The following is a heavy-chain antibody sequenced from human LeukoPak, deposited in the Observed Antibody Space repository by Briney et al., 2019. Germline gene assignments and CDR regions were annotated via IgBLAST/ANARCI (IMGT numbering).Heavy chain of an antibody. J-gene: IGHJ4*02. CDR2: INQSGST. Sequence: SETLSLTCEVYGGSFSGYYWSWIRQPPGKGLEWIGEINQSGSTNYNPSLKSRVTISVDTSKNQFSLKLSSVTAADTAVYYCVSHTDGGGSNFDYWGQGTLVTVSS. V-gene: IGHV4-34*01. D-gene: IGHD2-15*01. CDR3: VSHTDGGGSNFDY. CDR1: GGSFSGYY.